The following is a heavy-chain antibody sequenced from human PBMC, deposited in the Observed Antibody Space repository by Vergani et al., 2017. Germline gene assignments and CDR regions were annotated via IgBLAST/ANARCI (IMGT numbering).Heavy chain of an antibody. CDR3: ARNGALDY. D-gene: IGHD3-10*01. J-gene: IGHJ4*02. V-gene: IGHV3-30*04. CDR2: ISYDGSKK. Sequence: QVQLVESGGGVVQPGRSLRLSCAASGFTFSSYAMHWVRQAPGKGLEWVAVISYDGSKKYYADSVKGRFTISRDNSKNTLYLQMNSLRAEDTAVYYCARNGALDYWGQGTLVTVSS. CDR1: GFTFSSYA.